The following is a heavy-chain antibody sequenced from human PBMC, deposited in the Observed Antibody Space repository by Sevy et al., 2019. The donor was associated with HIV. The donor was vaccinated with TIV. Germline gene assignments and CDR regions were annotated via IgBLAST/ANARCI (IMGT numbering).Heavy chain of an antibody. J-gene: IGHJ6*02. D-gene: IGHD3-10*01. Sequence: ASVKVSCKASGYTFSRYAISWVRQAPGQGLEWMGWISPYDGNVNYAQTFQDRVTLTTDTSTTTAYMDLRSLRSDDTAGYYCTRDYYYGSGSYSYYYVMDVWGQGTTVTVSS. CDR1: GYTFSRYA. CDR3: TRDYYYGSGSYSYYYVMDV. CDR2: ISPYDGNV. V-gene: IGHV1-18*01.